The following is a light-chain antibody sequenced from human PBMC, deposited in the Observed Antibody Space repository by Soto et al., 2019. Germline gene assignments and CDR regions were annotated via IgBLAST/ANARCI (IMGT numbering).Light chain of an antibody. CDR1: QSVGTY. CDR2: DAS. CDR3: QQRTNWPPLT. V-gene: IGKV3-11*01. J-gene: IGKJ4*02. Sequence: EIVLTQSPATLSLSPGERATLSCRASQSVGTYLACYQQKHGQAPRLLIYDASNRATGIPARFSGSGSGTDFTLTISGLEPEDFAVYYCQQRTNWPPLTFGGGTKVEIK.